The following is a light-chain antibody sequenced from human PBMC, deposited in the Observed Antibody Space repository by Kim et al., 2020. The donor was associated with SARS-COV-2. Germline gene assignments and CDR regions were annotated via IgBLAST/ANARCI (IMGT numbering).Light chain of an antibody. CDR2: GVS. V-gene: IGKV3-20*01. CDR3: QQYDNSPWT. Sequence: SPGERGTLSCRASQSVRSNYVAWYQQKPGQAPRLLMYGVSTRATGIPDRFSGSGSGTDFTLTIIRLEPEDRAVYYCQQYDNSPWTFGQGTRVDIK. J-gene: IGKJ1*01. CDR1: QSVRSNY.